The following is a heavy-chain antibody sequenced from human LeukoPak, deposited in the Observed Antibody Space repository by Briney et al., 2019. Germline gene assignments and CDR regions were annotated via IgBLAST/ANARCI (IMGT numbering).Heavy chain of an antibody. CDR2: IYYSGST. CDR1: VGSIISGCYY. Sequence: SETLSLTCTVSVGSIISGCYYWSWIRQHPGKGLEWIGYIYYSGSTYYNPSLKSRVTISVDTSKNQFSLKLSSVTAADTAVYYCARDRGPYSGYDSYYFDYWGQGTLVTVSS. D-gene: IGHD5-12*01. V-gene: IGHV4-31*03. CDR3: ARDRGPYSGYDSYYFDY. J-gene: IGHJ4*02.